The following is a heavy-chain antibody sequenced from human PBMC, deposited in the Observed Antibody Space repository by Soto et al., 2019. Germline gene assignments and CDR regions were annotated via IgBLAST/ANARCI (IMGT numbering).Heavy chain of an antibody. CDR1: GYTFTSYA. CDR2: MNPNSGNT. CDR3: ARGPRGLGFDY. V-gene: IGHV1-8*02. J-gene: IGHJ4*02. D-gene: IGHD3-9*01. Sequence: GASVKVSFKASGYTFTSYAIHWVRQATGQGLEWMGWMNPNSGNTGYAQKFQGRVTMTRNTSISTAYMELSSLRSEDTAVYYCARGPRGLGFDYWGQGTLVTVSS.